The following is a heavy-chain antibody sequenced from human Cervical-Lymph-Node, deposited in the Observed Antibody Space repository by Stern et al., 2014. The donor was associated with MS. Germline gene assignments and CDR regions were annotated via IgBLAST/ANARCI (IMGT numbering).Heavy chain of an antibody. CDR2: IDDTGRT. V-gene: IGHV4-39*01. CDR3: VRQVTVRSRFDY. J-gene: IGHJ4*02. Sequence: VQLQESGPGLVKPSETLSRTCTVSGGSISSSYYWGWIRQSSGKGLEWIGSIDDTGRTFYNPSLKSRVTISVDTSQNQFSLKLTSGTAADTAVYYCVRQVTVRSRFDYWGQGTLVTVSS. D-gene: IGHD4-11*01. CDR1: GGSISSSYY.